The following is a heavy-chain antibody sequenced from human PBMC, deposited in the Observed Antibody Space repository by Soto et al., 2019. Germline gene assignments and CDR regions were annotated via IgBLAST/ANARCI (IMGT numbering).Heavy chain of an antibody. J-gene: IGHJ6*02. V-gene: IGHV3-30*18. CDR3: AKDFWYYYGSGSYTYYYYYGMDV. CDR2: ISYDGSNK. CDR1: GFTFSSYG. D-gene: IGHD3-10*01. Sequence: LRLSCAASGFTFSSYGMHWVRQAPGKGLEWVAVISYDGSNKYYADSVKGRFTISRDNSKNTLYLQMNSLRAEDTAVYYCAKDFWYYYGSGSYTYYYYYGMDVWGQGTTVTVSS.